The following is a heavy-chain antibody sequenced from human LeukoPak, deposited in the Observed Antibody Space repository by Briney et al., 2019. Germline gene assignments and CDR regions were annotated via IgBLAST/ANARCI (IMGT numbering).Heavy chain of an antibody. CDR1: GYTFTGYY. J-gene: IGHJ5*02. Sequence: ASVKVSCKASGYTFTGYYMHWVRQAPGQGLEWMGWINPNSGGTNYAQKFQGRVTMTRDTSISTAYMELSRLRSDDTAVYYCARDPSNSSGWMTWFDPWGQGTLVTVSS. V-gene: IGHV1-2*02. D-gene: IGHD6-19*01. CDR2: INPNSGGT. CDR3: ARDPSNSSGWMTWFDP.